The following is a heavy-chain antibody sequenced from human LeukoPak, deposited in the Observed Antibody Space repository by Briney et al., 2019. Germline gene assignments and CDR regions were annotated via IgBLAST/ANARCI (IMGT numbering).Heavy chain of an antibody. Sequence: GGSLRLSCVDSGFTFSSHWMSWVRQAPGKGLEWVADINQGEGEKYYVDSVKGRFTISRDNAKKSLFLQMNSLRAEDTAVYYCARGRFIAGTTAYYFDYWGQGTLVTVSS. D-gene: IGHD1-26*01. CDR2: INQGEGEK. CDR3: ARGRFIAGTTAYYFDY. V-gene: IGHV3-7*03. J-gene: IGHJ4*02. CDR1: GFTFSSHW.